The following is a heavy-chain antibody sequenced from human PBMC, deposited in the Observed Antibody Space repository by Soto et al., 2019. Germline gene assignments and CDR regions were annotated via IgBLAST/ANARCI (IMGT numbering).Heavy chain of an antibody. V-gene: IGHV3-30-3*01. CDR2: ISYDGSNK. D-gene: IGHD3-22*01. CDR1: GFTFSSYA. J-gene: IGHJ6*02. CDR3: ARDLPSGITMIVVVGYGMDV. Sequence: PGGSLRLSCAASGFTFSSYAMHWVRQAPGKGLEWVAVISYDGSNKYYADSVKGRFTISRDNSKNTLYLQMNSLRAEDTAVYYCARDLPSGITMIVVVGYGMDVWGQGTTVTVSS.